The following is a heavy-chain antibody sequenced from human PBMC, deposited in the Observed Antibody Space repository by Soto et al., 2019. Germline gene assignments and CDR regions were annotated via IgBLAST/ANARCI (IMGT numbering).Heavy chain of an antibody. CDR1: GGSISRYY. CDR2: IFYTGST. CDR3: ARHPSASKDGFDT. V-gene: IGHV4-59*08. D-gene: IGHD2-21*01. J-gene: IGHJ3*02. Sequence: SETLSLTCTVSGGSISRYYWSWIRQPPGKGLESLGYIFYTGSTNYNPSLKSRVTMSVDTSENRVSLELRSVTAADTAVYYCARHPSASKDGFDTWGRGTMVTVSS.